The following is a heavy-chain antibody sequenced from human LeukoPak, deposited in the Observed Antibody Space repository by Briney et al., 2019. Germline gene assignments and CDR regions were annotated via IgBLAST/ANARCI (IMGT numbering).Heavy chain of an antibody. D-gene: IGHD1-26*01. Sequence: SETLSLTCTVSGGSISNYYWSWIRQPPGKGLELIGYMYDSGSTNYNPSLKSRVTISVDTSKNQFSLRLSSVTAAGTAVYYCARHGGSYTFDFWGQGVLVTVSS. CDR1: GGSISNYY. CDR2: MYDSGST. CDR3: ARHGGSYTFDF. V-gene: IGHV4-59*01. J-gene: IGHJ4*02.